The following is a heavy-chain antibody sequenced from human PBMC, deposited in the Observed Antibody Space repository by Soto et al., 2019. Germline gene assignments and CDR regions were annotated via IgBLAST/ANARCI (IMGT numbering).Heavy chain of an antibody. CDR2: ISGDGTRT. CDR3: VKDLRPNRGWFGP. D-gene: IGHD3-3*01. V-gene: IGHV3-23*01. J-gene: IGHJ5*02. CDR1: GFNFYNYA. Sequence: LRLSCAASGFNFYNYAMTWVRQAPGKGLEWVSGISGDGTRTYYGDSVKGRFTISRDNSKNTVFLQMNSLRAEDTALYYCVKDLRPNRGWFGPWGQGTRVTVSS.